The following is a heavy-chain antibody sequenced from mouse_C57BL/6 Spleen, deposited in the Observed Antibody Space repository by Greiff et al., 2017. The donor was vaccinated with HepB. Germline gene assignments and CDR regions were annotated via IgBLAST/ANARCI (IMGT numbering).Heavy chain of an antibody. CDR1: GFTFSDYY. CDR3: ARQLGGYGYFDV. CDR2: ISNGGGST. Sequence: DVQLVESGGGLVQPGGSLKLSCAASGFTFSDYYMYWVRQTPEKRLEWVAYISNGGGSTYYPDTVKGRFTLSRDNAKITLYLQMSRLKSEDTAVYYCARQLGGYGYFDVWGTGTTVTVSS. J-gene: IGHJ1*03. D-gene: IGHD1-1*02. V-gene: IGHV5-12*01.